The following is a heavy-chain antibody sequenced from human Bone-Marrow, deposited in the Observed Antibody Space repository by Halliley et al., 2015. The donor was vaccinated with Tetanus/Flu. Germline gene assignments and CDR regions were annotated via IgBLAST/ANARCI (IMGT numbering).Heavy chain of an antibody. J-gene: IGHJ6*02. D-gene: IGHD2-21*02. CDR2: IYYRGSP. V-gene: IGHV4-59*08. CDR3: ARLMSRLNYSMAV. CDR1: GVSITTYY. Sequence: TLSLTCSVSGVSITTYYWSWVLQPPGKGLEWIEYIYYRGSPNNNPSLKSRVTVSVDTSKNQFSLKLSSVTAADTAVYYCARLMSRLNYSMAVWGQGTPVTVSS.